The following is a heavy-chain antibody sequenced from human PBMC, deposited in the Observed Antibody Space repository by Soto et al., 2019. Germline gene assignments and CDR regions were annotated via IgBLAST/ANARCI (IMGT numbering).Heavy chain of an antibody. Sequence: MXLSCAASGFTVSRNYMSWVRQAPVKGLEWVSVIYSGGSTYYADSVKGRFTISRDNSKNTLYLQMNSLRAEDTAVYYCARDRFTMLRGVTYYYYGMDVWGQGTTVTVSS. J-gene: IGHJ6*02. V-gene: IGHV3-53*01. CDR1: GFTVSRNY. CDR3: ARDRFTMLRGVTYYYYGMDV. CDR2: IYSGGST. D-gene: IGHD3-10*01.